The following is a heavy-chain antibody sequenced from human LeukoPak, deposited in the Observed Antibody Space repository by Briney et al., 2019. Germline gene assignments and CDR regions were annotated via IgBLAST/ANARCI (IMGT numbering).Heavy chain of an antibody. Sequence: GGSLRLSCAASGFTFSSYGMHWVRQAPGKGLEWVAVISYDGSNKYYADSVKGRFTISRDNANNFLYLQMNSLRAEDTALYYCARAYKDRSLAGKKEFFQHWGQGTLVTVSS. V-gene: IGHV3-30*03. CDR1: GFTFSSYG. J-gene: IGHJ1*01. CDR3: ARAYKDRSLAGKKEFFQH. CDR2: ISYDGSNK. D-gene: IGHD6-19*01.